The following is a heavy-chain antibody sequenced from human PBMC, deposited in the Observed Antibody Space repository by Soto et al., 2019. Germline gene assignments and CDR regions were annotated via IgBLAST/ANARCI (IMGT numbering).Heavy chain of an antibody. CDR1: GFTFSGYA. V-gene: IGHV3-23*01. CDR2: IGGSGGST. D-gene: IGHD3-10*01. J-gene: IGHJ4*02. Sequence: EVQLLESGGGLVQPGGSLRLSCAASGFTFSGYAMSWVRQAPGKGLEWVSTIGGSGGSTYYAVSLKGRFTISRDNSKNTLYLQINSLRAEDTAVYYCSKNEGPGSHTLYSFGYWGQGTLVTVSS. CDR3: SKNEGPGSHTLYSFGY.